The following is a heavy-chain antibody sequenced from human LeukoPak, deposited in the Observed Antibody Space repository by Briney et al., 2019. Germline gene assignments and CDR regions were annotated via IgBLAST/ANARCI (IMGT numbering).Heavy chain of an antibody. CDR2: IKSKTEGGTT. CDR3: TTRYSSGWYPRYYFDY. Sequence: GSLRLSFGASGFTFRNAWMSWGRQAPGKGVGWVGRIKSKTEGGTTDYAAPGKVRLTITREDSKKTLYLKMNSLKTEGTAVYYCTTRYSSGWYPRYYFDYWGQGTLVTVSS. D-gene: IGHD6-19*01. J-gene: IGHJ4*02. V-gene: IGHV3-15*01. CDR1: GFTFRNAW.